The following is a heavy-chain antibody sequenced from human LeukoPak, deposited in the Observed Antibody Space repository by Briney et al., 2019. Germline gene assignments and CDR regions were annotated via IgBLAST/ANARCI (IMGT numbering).Heavy chain of an antibody. D-gene: IGHD3-3*01. V-gene: IGHV3-11*01. CDR3: ARAPPNDFWSGYYYYFDY. Sequence: GGSLRLSCAASGFTFSDYYMSWIRQAPGKGLEWVSYISSSGSTIYYADSVKGRFTISRDNAKNSLYLQMNSLRAEDTAMYYCARAPPNDFWSGYYYYFDYWGQGTLVTVSS. CDR1: GFTFSDYY. J-gene: IGHJ4*02. CDR2: ISSSGSTI.